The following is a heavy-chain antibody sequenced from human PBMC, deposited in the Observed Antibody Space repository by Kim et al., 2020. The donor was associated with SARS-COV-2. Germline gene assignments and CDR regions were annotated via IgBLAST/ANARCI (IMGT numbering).Heavy chain of an antibody. D-gene: IGHD3-10*01. J-gene: IGHJ4*02. V-gene: IGHV3-66*01. Sequence: GGSLRLSCAASGFTVSSNYMSWVRQAPGKGLEWVSVIYSGGSTYYADSVKGRFTISRDNSKNTLYLQMNSLRAEDTAVYYCARDIFRGGGSGSYSFDYWGQGTLVTVSS. CDR1: GFTVSSNY. CDR3: ARDIFRGGGSGSYSFDY. CDR2: IYSGGST.